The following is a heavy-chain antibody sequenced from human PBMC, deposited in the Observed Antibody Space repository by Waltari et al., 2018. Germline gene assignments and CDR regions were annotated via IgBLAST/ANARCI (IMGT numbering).Heavy chain of an antibody. CDR3: ARGLSKVADY. CDR1: GYSISSNYF. Sequence: QVQLQASGPGLVKPSETLSLTCAVSGYSISSNYFWGWDRQPPGKGLEWIGHIYDSETIFYNPSLKSRVTISLETSKNHFSLKLSSLTAADTAVYFCARGLSKVADYWGQGILVTVSS. CDR2: IYDSETI. D-gene: IGHD1-26*01. V-gene: IGHV4-38-2*01. J-gene: IGHJ4*02.